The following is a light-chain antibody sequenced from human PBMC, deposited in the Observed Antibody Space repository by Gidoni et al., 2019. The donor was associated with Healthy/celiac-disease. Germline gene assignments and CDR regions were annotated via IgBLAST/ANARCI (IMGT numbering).Light chain of an antibody. Sequence: IQMTQSPSSLSASVGDRDTITCRASQGISNSLAWYQQKPGKVPKLLIYAASTLQSGVPSRFSGSGSCTDFTLTISSLQPEDVATYYCQKYNSASPTFGGGTKVEIK. CDR1: QGISNS. V-gene: IGKV1-27*01. J-gene: IGKJ4*02. CDR3: QKYNSASPT. CDR2: AAS.